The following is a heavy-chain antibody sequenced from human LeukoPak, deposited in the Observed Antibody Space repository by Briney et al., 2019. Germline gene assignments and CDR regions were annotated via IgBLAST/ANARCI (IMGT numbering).Heavy chain of an antibody. D-gene: IGHD1-1*01. Sequence: SETLSLTCTVSGGSISSYYWGWIRQPPGKGLEWIGYIYTSGSTNYNPSLKSRVTISVDTSKNQFSLKLSSVTAADTAVYYCASLQRGYFDYLGQGTLVTVSS. CDR1: GGSISSYY. V-gene: IGHV4-4*09. CDR2: IYTSGST. J-gene: IGHJ4*02. CDR3: ASLQRGYFDY.